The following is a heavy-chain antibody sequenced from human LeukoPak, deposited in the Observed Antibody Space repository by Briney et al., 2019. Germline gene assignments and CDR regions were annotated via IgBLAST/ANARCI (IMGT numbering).Heavy chain of an antibody. CDR2: IGYDGDNK. CDR1: GFTFRNYA. V-gene: IGHV3-30*02. Sequence: GGSLRLSCAASGFTFRNYAMHWVRQAPGKGLEWVAIIGYDGDNKYYADSVKGQFTISRDNSKNTLSLQMSSLRGEDTAVYYCAKDPSTLYSSGLDFWGQGTLVTVSS. CDR3: AKDPSTLYSSGLDF. J-gene: IGHJ4*02. D-gene: IGHD6-19*01.